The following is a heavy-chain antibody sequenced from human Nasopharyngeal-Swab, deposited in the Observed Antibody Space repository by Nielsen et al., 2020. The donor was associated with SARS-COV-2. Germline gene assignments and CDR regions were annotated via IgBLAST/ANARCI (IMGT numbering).Heavy chain of an antibody. CDR3: ASCFGSGSYYGMGY. Sequence: GESLKISCKGSGYTFSSYWIAWVRQMPGKGLEWMGSIYPGDSDTRYSPSFQGQVTISADKSISTAYLQWSSLRASDTAMYYCASCFGSGSYYGMGYWGQGTLATVSS. D-gene: IGHD3-10*01. V-gene: IGHV5-51*01. CDR1: GYTFSSYW. CDR2: IYPGDSDT. J-gene: IGHJ4*02.